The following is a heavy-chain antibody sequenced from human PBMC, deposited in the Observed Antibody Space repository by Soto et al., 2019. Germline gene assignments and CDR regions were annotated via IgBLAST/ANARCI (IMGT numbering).Heavy chain of an antibody. CDR2: IYYSGST. V-gene: IGHV4-28*01. CDR1: GYSISSSNW. D-gene: IGHD4-17*01. CDR3: ARNYGHAFDI. Sequence: PSETLSLTCAVSGYSISSSNWWGWVRQPPGKGLEWIGYIYYSGSTNYNPSLKSRVTISVDTSKNQFSLKLSSVTAADTAVYYWARNYGHAFDIWGQGTMVTVSS. J-gene: IGHJ3*02.